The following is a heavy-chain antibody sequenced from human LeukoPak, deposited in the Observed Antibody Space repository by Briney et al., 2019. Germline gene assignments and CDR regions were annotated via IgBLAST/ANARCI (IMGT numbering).Heavy chain of an antibody. V-gene: IGHV4-34*01. CDR3: ARHGNDPDY. D-gene: IGHD1-26*01. J-gene: IGHJ4*02. CDR2: INHSGST. Sequence: SETLSLTCAVYGGSFSGYYWSWIRQPPGKGLEWIGEINHSGSTNYNPSLKSRVTISVDTSKNQFSLKLSSVTAADTAVYYCARHGNDPDYWGQGTLVTVSS. CDR1: GGSFSGYY.